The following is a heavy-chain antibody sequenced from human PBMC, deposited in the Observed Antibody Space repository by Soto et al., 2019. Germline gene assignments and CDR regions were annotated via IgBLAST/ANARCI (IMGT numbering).Heavy chain of an antibody. CDR2: IYYSGST. J-gene: IGHJ4*02. D-gene: IGHD3-10*01. CDR3: ARLKGSGNRDY. Sequence: QLQLQESGPGLVKPSETLSLTCTVSGGSISSSSYYWGWIRQPPGKGLEWIGSIYYSGSTYYNPSLKSRVTISVDTSKNQFSLKLSSVTAADTAVYYCARLKGSGNRDYWGQGTLVTVSS. V-gene: IGHV4-39*01. CDR1: GGSISSSSYY.